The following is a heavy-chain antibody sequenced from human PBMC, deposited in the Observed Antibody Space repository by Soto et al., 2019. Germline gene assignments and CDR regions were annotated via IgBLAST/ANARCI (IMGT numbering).Heavy chain of an antibody. Sequence: QVQLVQSGAEEKKPGASVKDSCKASGYTFTGYAMHWVRQAPGQRLEWMGWINAGNGNTKYSQKFQGRVTITRDTSASTAYMELSSLRSDDTAVYYCARAVAVAADFDYWGQGTLVSVSS. CDR2: INAGNGNT. V-gene: IGHV1-3*05. CDR1: GYTFTGYA. D-gene: IGHD6-19*01. CDR3: ARAVAVAADFDY. J-gene: IGHJ4*02.